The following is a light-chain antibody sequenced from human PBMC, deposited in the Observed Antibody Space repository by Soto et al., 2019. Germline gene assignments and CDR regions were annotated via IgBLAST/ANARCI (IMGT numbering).Light chain of an antibody. V-gene: IGKV3-15*01. Sequence: VMTQSPATLSVSPGERATLSCWASETVAPNLAWYQQTPGQAPRLLIYGASTRATGIPARFSGRGSGTEFTLTISRLQSEDFAVYYCQQYNNWPPLTFGGGTKVDIK. J-gene: IGKJ4*01. CDR1: ETVAPN. CDR2: GAS. CDR3: QQYNNWPPLT.